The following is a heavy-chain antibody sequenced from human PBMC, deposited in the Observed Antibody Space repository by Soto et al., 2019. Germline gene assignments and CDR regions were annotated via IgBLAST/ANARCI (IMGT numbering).Heavy chain of an antibody. CDR2: IGSNGRST. CDR3: ARDVSNSVDY. Sequence: EVQLVESGVGLVQPGGSLRLSCAASGFTFSSYWMHWVRQVPGKGLVWVSRIGSNGRSTNYADSVKGRFTISRDNAKNTLFLQMNSLRAEDTAVYYCARDVSNSVDYWGQGTLVTVSS. J-gene: IGHJ4*02. D-gene: IGHD4-4*01. V-gene: IGHV3-74*01. CDR1: GFTFSSYW.